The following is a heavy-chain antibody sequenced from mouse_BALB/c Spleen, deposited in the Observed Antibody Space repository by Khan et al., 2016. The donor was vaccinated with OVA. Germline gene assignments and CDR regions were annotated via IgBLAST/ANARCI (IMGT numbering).Heavy chain of an antibody. V-gene: IGHV1-7*01. D-gene: IGHD2-14*01. CDR3: ERRVPPDDYDMDY. Sequence: VQLQQSGAELAKPGASVKMSCKASGYTFTNYWMHWVKQRPGQGLEWIGYINPSTIYTEYNQKFKDKATLTADKSSSTAYMQLRSLTSEDSAVDDWERRVPPDDYDMDYWGQGTSVTVSS. J-gene: IGHJ4*01. CDR1: GYTFTNYW. CDR2: INPSTIYT.